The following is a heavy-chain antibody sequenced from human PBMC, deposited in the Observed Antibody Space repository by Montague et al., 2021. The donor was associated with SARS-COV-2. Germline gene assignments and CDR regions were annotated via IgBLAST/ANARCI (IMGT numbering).Heavy chain of an antibody. V-gene: IGHV4-59*01. Sequence: SETLSLTCTVSGGSISTYYWNWIRQFPGKGQEWIGYIDYSGSTNYNPSLQSRVIISVDRSKIQFSLKLNSVTAADTAIYYCARLPYDNSYGMDVWGQGTTVTVSS. D-gene: IGHD3-9*01. CDR2: IDYSGST. CDR3: ARLPYDNSYGMDV. CDR1: GGSISTYY. J-gene: IGHJ6*02.